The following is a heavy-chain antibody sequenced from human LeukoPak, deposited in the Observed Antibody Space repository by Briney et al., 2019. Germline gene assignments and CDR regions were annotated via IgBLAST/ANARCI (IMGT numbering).Heavy chain of an antibody. J-gene: IGHJ5*02. Sequence: GGSLRLSCAASGFTFSSYAMSWVRQAPGKGLEWVSAISGSGGSTYYADSVKGRFTISRDNAKNSLYLQMNSLRAEDTALYYCARDTMVRGVKEDDWFDPWGQGTLVTVSS. CDR3: ARDTMVRGVKEDDWFDP. D-gene: IGHD3-10*01. V-gene: IGHV3-23*01. CDR2: ISGSGGST. CDR1: GFTFSSYA.